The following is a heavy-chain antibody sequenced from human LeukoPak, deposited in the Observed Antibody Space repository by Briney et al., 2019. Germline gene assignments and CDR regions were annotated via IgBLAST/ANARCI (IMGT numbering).Heavy chain of an antibody. J-gene: IGHJ1*01. CDR2: IIPIFGTA. V-gene: IGHV1-69*05. D-gene: IGHD3-22*01. CDR1: GGTFISYA. Sequence: SVKVSCKASGGTFISYAISWVRQAPGQGLEWMGGIIPIFGTANYAQKFQGRVTITTDESTSTAYMELSSLRSEDTAVYYCASGTYYYDSSGSEGPEYFQHWGQGTLVTVSS. CDR3: ASGTYYYDSSGSEGPEYFQH.